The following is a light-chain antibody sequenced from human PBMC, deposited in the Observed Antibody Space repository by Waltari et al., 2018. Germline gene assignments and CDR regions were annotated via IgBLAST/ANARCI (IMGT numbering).Light chain of an antibody. CDR2: GNS. Sequence: QSVLTQPPSVSGAPGQRVTISCTGSSSTIGAGYDVNGYQQLPGTAPKLLIYGNSNRPSGVPDRFSGSKSGTSASLAITGLQAEDEADYYCQSYDSSLSGPVVFGGGTKLTVL. V-gene: IGLV1-40*01. CDR3: QSYDSSLSGPVV. J-gene: IGLJ2*01. CDR1: SSTIGAGYD.